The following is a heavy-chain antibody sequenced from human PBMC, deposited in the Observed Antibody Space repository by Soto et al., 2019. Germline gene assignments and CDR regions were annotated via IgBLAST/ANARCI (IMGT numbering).Heavy chain of an antibody. J-gene: IGHJ4*02. V-gene: IGHV4-59*01. Sequence: SETLSLTCNVSGGSISSYYWSWIRQPPGKGLEWIGYIYYSGRTNYNPSLNSRVTISVDTSKNQFSLKLSSVTAADTAVYYCARAVGAAAGIFDYWGQGTLVTVSS. CDR3: ARAVGAAAGIFDY. CDR2: IYYSGRT. CDR1: GGSISSYY. D-gene: IGHD6-13*01.